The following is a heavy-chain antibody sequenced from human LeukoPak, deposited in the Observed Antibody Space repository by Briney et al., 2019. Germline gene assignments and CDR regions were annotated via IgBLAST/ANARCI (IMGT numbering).Heavy chain of an antibody. J-gene: IGHJ6*03. CDR2: INHSGST. V-gene: IGHV4-34*01. Sequence: SETLSLTCAVSGGSFSGYYWSWIRQPPGKGLEWSGEINHSGSTNYNPSLKSRVTISVDTSKNQFSLKLSSVTAADTAVYYCARRTGTTVGRRYYYYYMDVWGKGTTVTVSS. CDR1: GGSFSGYY. CDR3: ARRTGTTVGRRYYYYYMDV. D-gene: IGHD1-7*01.